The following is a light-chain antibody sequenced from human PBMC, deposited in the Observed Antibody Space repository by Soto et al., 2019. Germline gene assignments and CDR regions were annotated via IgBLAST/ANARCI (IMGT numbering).Light chain of an antibody. CDR3: QHYDNLPYT. CDR2: DAS. V-gene: IGKV1-33*01. Sequence: DIQMTQSPSSLSASVGDRVTITCQASQDISNYLNWYLQKPGKAPKLLIYDASNLETGVPSRFSGSGSGTDFTFTISSLQPEDIATYYCQHYDNLPYTFGQGTKLEIK. CDR1: QDISNY. J-gene: IGKJ2*01.